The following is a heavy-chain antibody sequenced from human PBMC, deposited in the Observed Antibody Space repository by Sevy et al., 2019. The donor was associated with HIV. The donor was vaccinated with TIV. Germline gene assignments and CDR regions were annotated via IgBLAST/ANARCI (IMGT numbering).Heavy chain of an antibody. CDR2: IYYSGST. V-gene: IGHV4-59*01. J-gene: IGHJ6*03. CDR3: ARGTSRHYYYYYMDV. Sequence: SETLSLTCTVSGGSISSYYWSWIRQPPGKGLEWIGYIYYSGSTNYNPSLKSRVIISVDTSKNQFSLKLSSVTAADTAVYYCARGTSRHYYYYYMDVWGKGTTVTVSS. CDR1: GGSISSYY.